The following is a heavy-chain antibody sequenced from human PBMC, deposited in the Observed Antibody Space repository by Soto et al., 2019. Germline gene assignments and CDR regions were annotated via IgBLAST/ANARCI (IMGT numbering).Heavy chain of an antibody. CDR1: GGSISSSSYY. D-gene: IGHD2-2*01. Sequence: QLQLQESGPGLVKPSETLSLTCTVSGGSISSSSYYWGWIRQPPGKGLEWIGSIYYSGSTYYNPSLKSRVTISVDTSKNQFSLKLSSVTAADTAVYYCASGHCSSTSCYADYYYYYGMDVWGQGTTVTVSS. J-gene: IGHJ6*02. V-gene: IGHV4-39*01. CDR3: ASGHCSSTSCYADYYYYYGMDV. CDR2: IYYSGST.